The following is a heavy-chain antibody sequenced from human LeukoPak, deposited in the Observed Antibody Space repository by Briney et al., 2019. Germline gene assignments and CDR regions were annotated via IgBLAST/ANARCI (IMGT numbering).Heavy chain of an antibody. V-gene: IGHV1-69*13. CDR2: IIPIFGTA. J-gene: IGHJ3*02. D-gene: IGHD6-13*01. CDR1: GGTFSSYA. CDR3: ARDRAAAAYDAFDI. Sequence: SVKVSCKASGGTFSSYAISWVRQAPGQGLAWMGGIIPIFGTAHYPHKFQGRVTITADDATSPAHMELSSLSCEDTVVYYCARDRAAAAYDAFDIWGQGTMVTVSS.